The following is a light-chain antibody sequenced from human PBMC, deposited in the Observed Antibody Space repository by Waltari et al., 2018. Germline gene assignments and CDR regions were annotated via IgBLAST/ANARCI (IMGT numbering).Light chain of an antibody. CDR2: GAS. Sequence: EIVMTQSPATLSLSPGERATLSCRASQSVSSSLAWYQQKPGQAPRLLIYGASSRATGIPDRFIGSGSGTDFTLTISSLEPEDVGVYYCLQRSNWPLTFGGGTKVEIK. CDR3: LQRSNWPLT. V-gene: IGKV3D-20*02. CDR1: QSVSSS. J-gene: IGKJ4*01.